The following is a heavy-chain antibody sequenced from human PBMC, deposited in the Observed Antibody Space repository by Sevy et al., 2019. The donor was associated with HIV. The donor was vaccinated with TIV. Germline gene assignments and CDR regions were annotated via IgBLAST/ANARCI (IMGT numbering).Heavy chain of an antibody. CDR1: GFTFSSYE. J-gene: IGHJ6*02. Sequence: GGSLRLSCAASGFTFSSYEMNWVRQAPGKGLEWVSYISSSGSTIYDADSVKGRFTISRDNAKNSLYLQMNSLRAEDTAVYYCARGRTGAYYYGMDVWGQGTTVTVSS. V-gene: IGHV3-48*03. CDR2: ISSSGSTI. CDR3: ARGRTGAYYYGMDV. D-gene: IGHD3-9*01.